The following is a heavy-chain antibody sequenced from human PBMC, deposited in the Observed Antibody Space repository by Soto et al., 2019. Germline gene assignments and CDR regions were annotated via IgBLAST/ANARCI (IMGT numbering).Heavy chain of an antibody. J-gene: IGHJ6*02. V-gene: IGHV3-23*01. CDR2: ISGSGGST. D-gene: IGHD3-10*01. CDR3: AKGFMVPRGMDV. Sequence: EVQLLESGGGLVQPGGSLRLSCAASGFTFSSYAMSWVRQAPGKGLEWVSAISGSGGSTYYAHSVKGRFTISRDNSKNTLYLQMNSLRAEDTAVYYCAKGFMVPRGMDVWGQGTTVTVSS. CDR1: GFTFSSYA.